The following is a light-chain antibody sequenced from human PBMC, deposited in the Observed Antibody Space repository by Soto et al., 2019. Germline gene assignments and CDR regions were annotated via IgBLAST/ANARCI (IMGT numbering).Light chain of an antibody. CDR1: SSDFGGYNY. CDR3: SSYTSSSPPYV. CDR2: DVS. Sequence: QSALTQPASVSGSPGQSITISCTGTSSDFGGYNYVSWYQQHPGKAPKLMIYDVSNRPSGFSNRFSGSKSGNTASLTISGLQAEDEADYYCSSYTSSSPPYVFGTGTKLTVL. J-gene: IGLJ1*01. V-gene: IGLV2-14*01.